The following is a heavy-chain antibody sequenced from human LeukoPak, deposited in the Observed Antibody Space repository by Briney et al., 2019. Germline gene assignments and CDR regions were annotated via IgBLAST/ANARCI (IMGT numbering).Heavy chain of an antibody. J-gene: IGHJ6*02. CDR1: GFTVSSNY. CDR3: ARDRVYAVRGPYYYYYGMDV. V-gene: IGHV3-53*01. D-gene: IGHD3-10*01. CDR2: IYSGGST. Sequence: PGGSLRLSCAASGFTVSSNYMSWVRQAPGKGLEWVSVIYSGGSTYYADSVKGRFTISRDNSKNTLYLQMSSLRAEDTAVYYCARDRVYAVRGPYYYYYGMDVWGQGTTVTVSS.